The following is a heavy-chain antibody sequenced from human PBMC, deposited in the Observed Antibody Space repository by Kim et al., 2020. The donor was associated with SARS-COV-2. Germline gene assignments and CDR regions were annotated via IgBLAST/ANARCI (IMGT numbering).Heavy chain of an antibody. D-gene: IGHD3-22*01. CDR1: GFTFSSYA. CDR3: ASPYYDSLWEGYY. CDR2: ISYDGSNK. V-gene: IGHV3-30*04. Sequence: GGSLRLSCAASGFTFSSYAMHWVRQAPGKGLEWVAVISYDGSNKYYADSVKGRFTISRDNSKNTLYLQMNSLRAEDTAVYYCASPYYDSLWEGYYWGQRT. J-gene: IGHJ4*02.